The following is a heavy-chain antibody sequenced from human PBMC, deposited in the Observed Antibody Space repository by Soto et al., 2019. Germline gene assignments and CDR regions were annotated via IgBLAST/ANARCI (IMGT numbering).Heavy chain of an antibody. Sequence: QVQLVESGGGVVQPGRSLRLSCEASGFTFSSYGMHWVRQAPGKGLEWVAVVSDDGSNKYYADSVKGRFTISRDNSKNTLYLQMNSLRAEDTAVYYCAKEWVYDSSGWSFDYWGQGTLVTASS. CDR3: AKEWVYDSSGWSFDY. J-gene: IGHJ4*02. CDR2: VSDDGSNK. V-gene: IGHV3-30*18. D-gene: IGHD3-22*01. CDR1: GFTFSSYG.